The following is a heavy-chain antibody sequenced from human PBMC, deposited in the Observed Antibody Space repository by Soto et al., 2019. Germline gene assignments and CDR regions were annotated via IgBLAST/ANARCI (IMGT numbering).Heavy chain of an antibody. D-gene: IGHD3-9*01. CDR3: AKDRRYFDWSDNYYYYYGMDV. J-gene: IGHJ6*02. CDR1: GFTFSSYG. Sequence: PGGSLRLSCAASGFTFSSYGMHWVRQAPGKGLEWVAVISYEGSNKYYADSVKGRFTISRDNSKNTLYLQMNSLRAEDTAVYYCAKDRRYFDWSDNYYYYYGMDVWGQGTTVTVSS. V-gene: IGHV3-30*18. CDR2: ISYEGSNK.